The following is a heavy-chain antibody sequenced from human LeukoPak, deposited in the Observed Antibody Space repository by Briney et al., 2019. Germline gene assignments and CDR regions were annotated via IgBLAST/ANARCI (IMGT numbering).Heavy chain of an antibody. CDR3: ARDNWGSVSYVFDI. CDR2: IYYSGST. D-gene: IGHD7-27*01. V-gene: IGHV4-30-4*01. J-gene: IGHJ3*02. CDR1: GGSISSGDYY. Sequence: SQTLSLTCTVSGGSISSGDYYWTWIRQPPGKGLEWIGYIYYSGSTYYNPSLKSRVIISVDTSKNQFPLKLSSVTAAGTAVYYCARDNWGSVSYVFDIWGQGTMVTVSS.